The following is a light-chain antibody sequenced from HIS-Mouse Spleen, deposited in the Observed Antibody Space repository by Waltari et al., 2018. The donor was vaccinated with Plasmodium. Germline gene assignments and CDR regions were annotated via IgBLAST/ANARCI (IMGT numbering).Light chain of an antibody. Sequence: SYELTQPPSVSVSPGQTASITCSGDKLGDKYACWYQQKPGQSPVLVIEQDSKRPSGGPARFSGSKSWTTATLTISGTQAMDEADYYCQAWDSSTWVFGGGTKLTVL. V-gene: IGLV3-1*01. J-gene: IGLJ3*02. CDR3: QAWDSSTWV. CDR1: KLGDKY. CDR2: QDS.